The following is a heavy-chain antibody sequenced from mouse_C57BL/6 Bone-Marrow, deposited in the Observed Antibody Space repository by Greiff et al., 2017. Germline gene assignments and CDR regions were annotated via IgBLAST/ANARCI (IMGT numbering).Heavy chain of an antibody. J-gene: IGHJ4*01. Sequence: QVQLKESGAELVKPGASVKLSCKASGYTFTEYTIHWVKQRSGQGLEWIGWFYPGSGSIKYNEKFKDKATLTADKSSSTVYMELSRLTSEDSAVYFCARHEEDSNPYYYAMDYWGQGTSVTVSS. CDR3: ARHEEDSNPYYYAMDY. D-gene: IGHD2-5*01. CDR2: FYPGSGSI. CDR1: GYTFTEYT. V-gene: IGHV1-62-2*01.